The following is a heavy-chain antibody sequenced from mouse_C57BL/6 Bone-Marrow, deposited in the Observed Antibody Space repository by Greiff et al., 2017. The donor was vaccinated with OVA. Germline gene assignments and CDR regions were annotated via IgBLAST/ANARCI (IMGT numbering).Heavy chain of an antibody. CDR2: IWPGGGT. J-gene: IGHJ4*01. V-gene: IGHV2-9-1*01. CDR1: GFSLTSYA. Sequence: QVQLKESGPGLVAPSQSLSITCTVSGFSLTSYAISWVRQPPGKGLEWLGVIWPGGGTNYNSALKSRLSISKDNSKSQVFLKMNSLQTDDTARYYYARFTNYWGQGTSVTVSS. CDR3: ARFTNY. D-gene: IGHD1-1*01.